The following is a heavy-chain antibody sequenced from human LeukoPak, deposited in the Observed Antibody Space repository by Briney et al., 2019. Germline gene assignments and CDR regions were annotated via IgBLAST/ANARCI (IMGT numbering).Heavy chain of an antibody. D-gene: IGHD1-26*01. CDR1: GFTFSSYS. CDR2: ISSSSSYI. V-gene: IGHV3-21*04. Sequence: GGSLRLSCAASGFTFSSYSMNWVRQAPGKGLEWVSSISSSSSYIYYADSVKGRFTISRDNAKNSLYLQMNSLRAEDTAVYYCAKVSRIVGATLGAFDIWGQGTMVTVSS. J-gene: IGHJ3*02. CDR3: AKVSRIVGATLGAFDI.